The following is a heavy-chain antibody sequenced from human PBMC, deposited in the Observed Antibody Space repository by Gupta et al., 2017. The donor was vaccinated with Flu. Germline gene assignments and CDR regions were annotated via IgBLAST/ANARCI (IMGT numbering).Heavy chain of an antibody. CDR2: IFYSGST. Sequence: QLQLQESGPGRGKPSEPLSLTCTVSGGSIISSSYYWGWIRQPPGTGLALYGSIFYSGSTYDNPSLKSRVTISVDTSKNQFSLKLSSVTVADTAVYYCARPWRRGLEGYYGMDVWGQGTTVTVSS. CDR3: ARPWRRGLEGYYGMDV. V-gene: IGHV4-39*01. D-gene: IGHD3-3*01. CDR1: GGSIISSSYY. J-gene: IGHJ6*02.